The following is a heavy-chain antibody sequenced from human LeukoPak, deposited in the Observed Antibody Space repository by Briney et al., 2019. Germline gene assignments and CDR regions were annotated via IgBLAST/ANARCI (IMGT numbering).Heavy chain of an antibody. Sequence: GGSLRLSCAASGFTFSSYAMSWVRQAPGKGLEWVSAISGSGGSTYYADSVKGRFTISRDNSKNTLYLQMNSLRAEDTAVYYWAKDLVPYDFWSGFDYWGQGTLVTVSS. CDR3: AKDLVPYDFWSGFDY. D-gene: IGHD3-3*01. CDR1: GFTFSSYA. J-gene: IGHJ4*02. CDR2: ISGSGGST. V-gene: IGHV3-23*01.